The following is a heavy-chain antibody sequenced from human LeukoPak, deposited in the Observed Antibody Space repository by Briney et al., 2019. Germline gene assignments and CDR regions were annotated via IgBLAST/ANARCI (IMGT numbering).Heavy chain of an antibody. J-gene: IGHJ4*02. D-gene: IGHD4-17*01. CDR1: GFTFSSYG. V-gene: IGHV3-30*02. CDR2: IRYDGSNK. Sequence: GGSLRLSCAASGFTFSSYGMHWVRQAPGKGLEWVAFIRYDGSNKYYADSVKGRFTISRDNSKNTLYLQMNSLRAEDTAVYYCARDPIYSGDYSFDHWGQGTLVTVSS. CDR3: ARDPIYSGDYSFDH.